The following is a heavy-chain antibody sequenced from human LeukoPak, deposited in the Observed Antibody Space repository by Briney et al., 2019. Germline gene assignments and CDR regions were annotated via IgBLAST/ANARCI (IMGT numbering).Heavy chain of an antibody. V-gene: IGHV1-18*01. Sequence: ASVKVSCKASGYTFTSYGISWVRQAPGQGLEWMGWISAYNGNTNYAQKLQGRVTMTTDTSTSTAYMELRSLRSDDTAVYYCARDNFPLALEWFEDWFDPWGQGTLVTVSS. CDR1: GYTFTSYG. CDR2: ISAYNGNT. CDR3: ARDNFPLALEWFEDWFDP. D-gene: IGHD3-3*01. J-gene: IGHJ5*02.